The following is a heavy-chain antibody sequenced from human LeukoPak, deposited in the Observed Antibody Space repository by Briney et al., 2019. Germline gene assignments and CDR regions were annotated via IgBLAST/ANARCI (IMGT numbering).Heavy chain of an antibody. CDR2: IIPIIATA. V-gene: IGHV1-69*13. D-gene: IGHD3-10*01. CDR3: AREGDYYGSGAY. CDR1: GGTFSSYD. Sequence: GASVKVSCKASGGTFSSYDITWVRQAPGQGLEWMGGIIPIIATANYAQKFQGRVTITADESTNTAYMELSSLRSEDTAVYYCAREGDYYGSGAYWGQGTLVTVSS. J-gene: IGHJ4*02.